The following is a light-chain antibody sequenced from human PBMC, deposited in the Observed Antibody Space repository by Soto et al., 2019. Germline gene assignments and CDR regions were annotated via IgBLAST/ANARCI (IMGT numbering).Light chain of an antibody. J-gene: IGKJ5*01. Sequence: EIVLTQSPATLSLSPGERATLSCRTSQSDSSCLLWCQQKPGQGPRLLIYSNYNRATGIPDRFSGSGSGTDFTLTISRLEPDDSAVYYCQQYNNWPLTFGQGTRLEI. CDR1: QSDSSC. CDR2: SNY. V-gene: IGKV3-11*01. CDR3: QQYNNWPLT.